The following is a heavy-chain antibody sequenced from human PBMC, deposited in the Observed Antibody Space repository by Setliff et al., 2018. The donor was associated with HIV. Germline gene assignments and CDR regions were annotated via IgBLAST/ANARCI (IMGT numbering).Heavy chain of an antibody. CDR3: VRRTDYYGSGSESSFDY. J-gene: IGHJ4*02. D-gene: IGHD3-10*01. CDR2: IYHGGST. V-gene: IGHV4-4*02. CDR1: GGSISSNKW. Sequence: SETLSLTCAVSGGSISSNKWWSWVRQPPGKGLEWIGEIYHGGSTLYNPSLRSRVTISVDTSKNHFSLILTSVTAADTAVYYCVRRTDYYGSGSESSFDYWGQGTLVTVS.